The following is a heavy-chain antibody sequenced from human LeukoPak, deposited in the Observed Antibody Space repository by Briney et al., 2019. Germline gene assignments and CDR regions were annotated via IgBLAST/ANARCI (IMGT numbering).Heavy chain of an antibody. V-gene: IGHV1-2*02. CDR2: INPNSGGT. CDR3: AREEVIAAAGPTLDY. J-gene: IGHJ4*02. CDR1: GYTFTDYY. Sequence: ASLKDSCKASGYTFTDYYMHWMRQAPGQGLEWMGWINPNSGGTNYAQKFQGRVTMTRDTSISTAYMELSRLRSDDTAVFYCAREEVIAAAGPTLDYWGQGALVTVSS. D-gene: IGHD6-13*01.